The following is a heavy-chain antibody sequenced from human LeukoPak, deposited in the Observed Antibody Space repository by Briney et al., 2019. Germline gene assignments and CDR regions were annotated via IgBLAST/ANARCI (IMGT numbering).Heavy chain of an antibody. CDR3: AGGIAMVRGGDV. J-gene: IGHJ6*04. CDR1: GLTFSTYW. Sequence: PGGSLRLSCAASGLTFSTYWMTWVRQAPGKGLEWVANIKQDGSEKNYADSVKGRFTISRDNAKNSLYLQMNSLRVEDTAVYYCAGGIAMVRGGDVWGKGTTVTVSS. CDR2: IKQDGSEK. V-gene: IGHV3-7*01. D-gene: IGHD3-10*01.